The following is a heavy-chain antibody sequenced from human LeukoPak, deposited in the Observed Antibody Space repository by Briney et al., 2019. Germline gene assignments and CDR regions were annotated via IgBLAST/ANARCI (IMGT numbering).Heavy chain of an antibody. CDR3: ARGTMVRGVNNYYYYYYMDV. D-gene: IGHD3-10*01. J-gene: IGHJ6*03. V-gene: IGHV3-48*01. Sequence: PGGSLRLSCAASGFTFSSYSMNWVRQAPGKGLEWVSYISSSSSTIYYADSVKGRFTISRDNAKNSLYLQMNSLRAEDTAVYYCARGTMVRGVNNYYYYYYMDVWGKGTTVTVSS. CDR2: ISSSSSTI. CDR1: GFTFSSYS.